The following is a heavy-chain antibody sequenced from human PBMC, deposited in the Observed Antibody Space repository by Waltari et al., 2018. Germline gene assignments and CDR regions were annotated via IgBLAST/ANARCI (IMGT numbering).Heavy chain of an antibody. CDR3: ANPPSDHYYGFLGF. J-gene: IGHJ4*02. CDR1: GFTFSAYA. CDR2: VSTDSRTI. D-gene: IGHD3-22*01. V-gene: IGHV3-23*04. Sequence: EVQLVESGGDLVQPGGSLRLSCAASGFTFSAYAMSWVRQSPGKGPEWIAAVSTDSRTIYYANSVLGRFTISRDNSKNTLYLEMYILRVEDTAMYFCANPPSDHYYGFLGFWGQGTLVTVSS.